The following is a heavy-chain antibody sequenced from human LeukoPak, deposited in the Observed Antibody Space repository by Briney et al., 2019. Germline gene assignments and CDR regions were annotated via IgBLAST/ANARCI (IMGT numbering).Heavy chain of an antibody. CDR3: AREEMATITSDY. V-gene: IGHV1-2*02. D-gene: IGHD5-24*01. CDR2: INPNSGGT. Sequence: EASVKVSCKASGYTFTGYHMHWVRQAPGQGLEWMGWINPNSGGTNYAQKFQGRVTMTRDTSISTAYMELSRLRSDDTAVYYCAREEMATITSDYWGQGTLVTVSS. CDR1: GYTFTGYH. J-gene: IGHJ4*02.